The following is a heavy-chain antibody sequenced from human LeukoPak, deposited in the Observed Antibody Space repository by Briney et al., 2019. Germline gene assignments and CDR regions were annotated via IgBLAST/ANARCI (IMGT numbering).Heavy chain of an antibody. CDR3: ARLRRGCSSTSCYSALDY. CDR2: IYYSGST. V-gene: IGHV4-59*08. CDR1: GGSISSYY. Sequence: SETPSLTCTVSGGSISSYYRSWIRQPPGKGLEGIGYIYYSGSTNYNPSLKSRVTISVDTSKNQFSLKLSSVTAADTAVYYCARLRRGCSSTSCYSALDYWGQGTLVTVSS. J-gene: IGHJ4*02. D-gene: IGHD2-2*01.